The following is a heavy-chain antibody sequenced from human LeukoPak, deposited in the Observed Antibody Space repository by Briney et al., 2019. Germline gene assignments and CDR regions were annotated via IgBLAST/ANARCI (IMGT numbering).Heavy chain of an antibody. CDR3: TTDELQTPPEYGSGSYLDY. V-gene: IGHV3-15*01. CDR2: IKSKTDGGTT. Sequence: GGSLRLSCAASGFTFSNAWTSRVRQAPGKGLEWVGRIKSKTDGGTTDYAAPVKGRFTISRDDSKNTLYLQMNSLKTGDTAVYYCTTDELQTPPEYGSGSYLDYWGQGTLVTVSS. J-gene: IGHJ4*02. D-gene: IGHD3-10*01. CDR1: GFTFSNAW.